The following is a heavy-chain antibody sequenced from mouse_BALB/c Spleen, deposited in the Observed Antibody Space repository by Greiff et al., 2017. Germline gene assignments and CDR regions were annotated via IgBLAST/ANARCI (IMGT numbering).Heavy chain of an antibody. CDR2: INPGSGGT. D-gene: IGHD2-4*01. V-gene: IGHV1-54*01. CDR1: GYAFTNYL. CDR3: ARGDDYDYAY. Sequence: QVQLQQSGAELVRPGTSVKVSCKASGYAFTNYLIEWVKQRPGQGLEWIGVINPGSGGTNYNEKFKGKATLTADKSSSTAYMPRSSLTSDDSAVYFCARGDDYDYAYWGQGTLVTVSA. J-gene: IGHJ3*01.